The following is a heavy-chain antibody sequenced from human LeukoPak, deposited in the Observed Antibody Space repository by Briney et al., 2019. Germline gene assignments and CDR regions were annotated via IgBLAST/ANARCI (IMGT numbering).Heavy chain of an antibody. D-gene: IGHD1-26*01. J-gene: IGHJ4*02. Sequence: GGSLRLSRAASGFTFSSYAMSWVRQAPGKGLEWVSAISGSGGSTYYADSVKGRFTISGDNSKNTLYLQMNSLRAEDTAVYYCAKRGAEVGATVAPGDYWGQGTLVTVSS. CDR3: AKRGAEVGATVAPGDY. CDR2: ISGSGGST. V-gene: IGHV3-23*01. CDR1: GFTFSSYA.